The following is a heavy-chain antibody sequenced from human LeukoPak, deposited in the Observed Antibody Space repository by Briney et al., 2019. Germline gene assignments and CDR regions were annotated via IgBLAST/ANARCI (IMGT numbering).Heavy chain of an antibody. CDR2: INQDASRK. CDR1: GFSLGSYW. D-gene: IGHD5-24*01. CDR3: VREGPNLFEY. J-gene: IGHJ4*02. Sequence: GGSLRLSCTASGFSLGSYWMSWVRQAPGKGLEWVANINQDASRKYYAGSATGRFSVSRDNAQNSLHLQMDSLRAEDTAVYYCVREGPNLFEYWGQGTLVTVSS. V-gene: IGHV3-7*03.